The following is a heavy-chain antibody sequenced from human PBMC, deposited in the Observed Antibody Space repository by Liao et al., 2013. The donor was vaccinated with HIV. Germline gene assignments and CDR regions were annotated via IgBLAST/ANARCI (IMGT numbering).Heavy chain of an antibody. CDR1: GESFSYYY. CDR3: ARVKKWGILRDAFDI. D-gene: IGHD3-16*01. Sequence: QVQLQQWGAGLLKPSETLSLTCAVHGESFSYYYWTWIRQSPGKGLEWIGEINHSGSTNYNPSLKSRVTMSVDTSKNQFSLKLSSVTAADTAVYYCARVKKWGILRDAFDIWGQGTMVTSLQ. J-gene: IGHJ3*02. CDR2: INHSGST. V-gene: IGHV4-34*01.